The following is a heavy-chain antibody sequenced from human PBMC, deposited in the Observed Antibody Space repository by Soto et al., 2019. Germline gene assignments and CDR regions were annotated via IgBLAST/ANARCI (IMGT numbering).Heavy chain of an antibody. J-gene: IGHJ4*02. CDR3: ARRGGGTYPFDY. CDR2: ISGTTRYI. D-gene: IGHD1-26*01. CDR1: GFTFSDYY. V-gene: IGHV3-11*05. Sequence: QVQLVESGGGLIKPGGSLRLSCAVSGFTFSDYYMSWIRQAPGKGLEWVSYISGTTRYIDYADSVKGRFTISRDNAKNSLYLQMNSLRAEDTAVYYCARRGGGTYPFDYWGQGTLVTVSP.